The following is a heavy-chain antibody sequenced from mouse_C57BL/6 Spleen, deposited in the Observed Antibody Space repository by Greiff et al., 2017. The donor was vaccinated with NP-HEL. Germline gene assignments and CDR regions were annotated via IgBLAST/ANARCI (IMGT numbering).Heavy chain of an antibody. CDR1: GFTFSSYA. CDR2: ISDGGSYT. V-gene: IGHV5-4*03. J-gene: IGHJ4*01. D-gene: IGHD2-1*01. Sequence: EVNVVESGGGLVKPGGSLKLSCAASGFTFSSYAMSWVRQTPEKRLEWVATISDGGSYTYYPDNVKGRFTISRDNAKNNLYLQMSHLKSEDTAMYYCARGEGNFYAMDYWGQGTSVTVSS. CDR3: ARGEGNFYAMDY.